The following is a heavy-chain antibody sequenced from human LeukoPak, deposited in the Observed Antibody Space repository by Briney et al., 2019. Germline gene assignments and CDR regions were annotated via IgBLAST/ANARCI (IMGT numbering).Heavy chain of an antibody. D-gene: IGHD7-27*01. Sequence: PGGSLRLSCAASGFTFSSYAMHWVRQAPGKGLEWVAVISYDGSNKYYADSVKGRFTISRDNSKNTLYLQMNSLRAEDTAVDYCARDSNWGYDYWGQGPLVPVSS. CDR3: ARDSNWGYDY. J-gene: IGHJ4*02. CDR1: GFTFSSYA. CDR2: ISYDGSNK. V-gene: IGHV3-30*04.